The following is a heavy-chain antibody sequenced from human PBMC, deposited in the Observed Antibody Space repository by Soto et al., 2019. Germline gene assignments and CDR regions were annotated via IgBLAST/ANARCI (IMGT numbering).Heavy chain of an antibody. CDR2: INAYNGNT. J-gene: IGHJ5*02. V-gene: IGHV1-18*04. CDR1: GYTFNNFG. D-gene: IGHD5-18*01. Sequence: QVQLVQSGGEVKKPGASVKVSCKASGYTFNNFGISWVRQAPGQGLEWMGWINAYNGNTNYAQNFQDRVTMTTDTSTNTAYMGLRRLRSDDTAVYWCARAMAGGYGHTTLDHWGQGALVTVSS. CDR3: ARAMAGGYGHTTLDH.